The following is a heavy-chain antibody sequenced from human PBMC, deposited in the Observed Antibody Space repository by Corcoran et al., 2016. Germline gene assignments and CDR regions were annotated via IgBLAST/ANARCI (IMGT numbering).Heavy chain of an antibody. CDR3: ARILRYFDWLGYYYYGMDV. D-gene: IGHD3-9*01. J-gene: IGHJ6*02. CDR2: INPSGGST. V-gene: IGHV1-46*01. CDR1: GYTFTSYY. Sequence: QVQLVQSGAEVKKPGASVKVSCKASGYTFTSYYMHWVRQAPGQGLEWMGIINPSGGSTSYAQKFQGRVTMTRDTSTSTVYMELSSLRSEDTAVYYCARILRYFDWLGYYYYGMDVWGQGTTVTVSS.